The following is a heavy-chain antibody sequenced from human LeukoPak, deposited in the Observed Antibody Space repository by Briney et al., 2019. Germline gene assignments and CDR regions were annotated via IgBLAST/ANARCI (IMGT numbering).Heavy chain of an antibody. CDR3: ARDYYDSSGYPGY. Sequence: PGGSLRLSCAASGFTFSSYWMSWVRQAPGKGLEWVANIKQDGSEKYYVDSVKGRFTISRDNAKNSLYLQMNSLRAEDMAVYYCARDYYDSSGYPGYWGQGTLVTVSS. J-gene: IGHJ4*02. D-gene: IGHD3-22*01. CDR2: IKQDGSEK. V-gene: IGHV3-7*05. CDR1: GFTFSSYW.